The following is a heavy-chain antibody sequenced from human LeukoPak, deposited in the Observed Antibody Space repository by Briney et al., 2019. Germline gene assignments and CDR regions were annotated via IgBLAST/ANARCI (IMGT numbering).Heavy chain of an antibody. CDR2: VYSGGGT. Sequence: GGSLRLSCAVSGFTVSVNYMSWVRQAPGKGLEWVSVVYSGGGTSYADSVKGRFTISRDNSKNTLYLQMNSLRAEDTAVYYCAKDRAYSGSYNIDYWGQGTLVTVSP. CDR3: AKDRAYSGSYNIDY. V-gene: IGHV3-53*01. CDR1: GFTVSVNY. J-gene: IGHJ4*02. D-gene: IGHD1-26*01.